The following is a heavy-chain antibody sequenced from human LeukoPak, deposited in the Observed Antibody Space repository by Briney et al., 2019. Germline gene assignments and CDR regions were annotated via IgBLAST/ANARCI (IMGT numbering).Heavy chain of an antibody. D-gene: IGHD6-19*01. CDR1: GGSISSYY. V-gene: IGHV4-59*01. CDR3: ARFAPGQWLVDY. CDR2: IYYSGST. J-gene: IGHJ4*02. Sequence: PSETLSLTCTVSGGSISSYYWSWIRQPPGKGLEGIGYIYYSGSTNYNPSLKSRVTISVDTSKNQFSLKLSSVTAADTAVYYCARFAPGQWLVDYWGQGTLVTVSS.